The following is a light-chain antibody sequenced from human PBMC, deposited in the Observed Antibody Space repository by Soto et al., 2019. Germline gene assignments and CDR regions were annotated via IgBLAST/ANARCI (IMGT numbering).Light chain of an antibody. J-gene: IGKJ4*01. Sequence: EIVMTPSPATLSVSPGERATLSCRASQSVSNNLAWYQQKPGLAPRLLMYGASTRATGIPARFSGSGSGTDFTLTISSLQSEDFAVYYCQQYNNWPETFGGGTKVEIK. CDR3: QQYNNWPET. V-gene: IGKV3-15*01. CDR1: QSVSNN. CDR2: GAS.